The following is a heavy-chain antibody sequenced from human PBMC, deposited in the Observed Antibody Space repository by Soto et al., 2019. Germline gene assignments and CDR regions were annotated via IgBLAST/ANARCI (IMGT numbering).Heavy chain of an antibody. CDR1: GYTFTTYD. CDR2: MNPNSGNT. V-gene: IGHV1-8*02. D-gene: IGHD3-22*01. CDR3: ARGQYFSDSIGYVDY. Sequence: ASVKVSCKASGYTFTTYDINWVRQAGGQGLVWMGWMNPNSGNTGYAQKFQDRVTMTRNTSISTAYMELSDLRSEDTAGYYCARGQYFSDSIGYVDYWGQGTQVTVSS. J-gene: IGHJ4*02.